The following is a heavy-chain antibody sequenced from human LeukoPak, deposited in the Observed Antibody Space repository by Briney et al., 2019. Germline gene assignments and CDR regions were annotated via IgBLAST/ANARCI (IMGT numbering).Heavy chain of an antibody. V-gene: IGHV4-34*01. J-gene: IGHJ5*02. CDR3: ASRQRVRGPRNWFDP. CDR2: IKHSGST. Sequence: SETLSLTCAVYGGSFSGFYWSWIRQPPGKGLEWMGEIKHSGSTNYNPSLKSRVTISVDTSKNQFSLKLSSVTAADMAVYYCASRQRVRGPRNWFDPWGQGTLVTVSS. CDR1: GGSFSGFY. D-gene: IGHD3-10*01.